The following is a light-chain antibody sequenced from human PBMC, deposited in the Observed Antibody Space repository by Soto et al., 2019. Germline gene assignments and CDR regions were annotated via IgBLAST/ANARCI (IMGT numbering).Light chain of an antibody. Sequence: DIQMTQSPSSLSASVGDRVTITCRASQNINSYLNWDQQKPGQSPRLLSYTASILQTGVPSEFSGSGSGTDFTLTISSLQAEDSATYYCQQTQSFPLTFGGGTKVEIK. CDR3: QQTQSFPLT. CDR2: TAS. CDR1: QNINSY. V-gene: IGKV1-39*01. J-gene: IGKJ4*01.